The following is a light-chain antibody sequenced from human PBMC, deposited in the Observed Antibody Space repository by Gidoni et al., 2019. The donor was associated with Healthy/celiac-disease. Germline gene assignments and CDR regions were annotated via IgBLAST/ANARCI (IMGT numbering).Light chain of an antibody. CDR2: GAS. Sequence: EIVLTQSPGTLSLSPGERATLSCRASQSVSSSYLAWYQQKPGKVPRLLIYGASSRATGIPDRFSCSGSGTDFTLTISRLEPEDFAVYYCQQYCSSPWTFGQGTKVEIK. V-gene: IGKV3-20*01. CDR3: QQYCSSPWT. CDR1: QSVSSSY. J-gene: IGKJ1*01.